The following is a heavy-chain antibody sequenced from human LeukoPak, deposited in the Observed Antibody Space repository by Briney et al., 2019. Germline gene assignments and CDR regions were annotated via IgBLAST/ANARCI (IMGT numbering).Heavy chain of an antibody. CDR3: ARIDIVVVPAAISHWYFDL. CDR2: IHYSGST. Sequence: PSETLSLTCSVSGGSISSRTYFWGWIRQPPGKGLEWIASIHYSGSTYSNPSLKNRVTISVDTSKNQFSLKLSSVTAADTAVYYCARIDIVVVPAAISHWYFDLWGRGTLVTVSS. V-gene: IGHV4-39*07. D-gene: IGHD2-2*02. CDR1: GGSISSRTYF. J-gene: IGHJ2*01.